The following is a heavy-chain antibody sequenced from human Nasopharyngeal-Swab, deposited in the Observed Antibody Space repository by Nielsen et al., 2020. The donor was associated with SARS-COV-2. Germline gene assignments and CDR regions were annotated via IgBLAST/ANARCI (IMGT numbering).Heavy chain of an antibody. V-gene: IGHV7-4-1*02. CDR3: AREGDILTGPVDY. D-gene: IGHD3-9*01. CDR2: INTNTGNP. Sequence: WVRQAPGQGLEWMGWINTNTGNPTYAQGFTGRFVFSLDTSVSTAYLQISSLKAEDTAVYYCAREGDILTGPVDYWGQGTLVTVSS. J-gene: IGHJ4*02.